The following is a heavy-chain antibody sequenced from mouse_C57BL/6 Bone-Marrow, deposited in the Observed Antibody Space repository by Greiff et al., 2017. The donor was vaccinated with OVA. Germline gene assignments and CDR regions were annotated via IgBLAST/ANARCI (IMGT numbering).Heavy chain of an antibody. Sequence: QVQLQQPGAELVKPGASVKLSCKASGYTFTSYWMQWVKQRPGQGLEWIGEIDPSDSYTNYTQKFKGKATLTVDTSSSTAYMQLSSLTSEDSAVYYCARFDYFDYWGQGTTLTVTS. CDR3: ARFDYFDY. V-gene: IGHV1-50*01. CDR1: GYTFTSYW. J-gene: IGHJ2*01. CDR2: IDPSDSYT.